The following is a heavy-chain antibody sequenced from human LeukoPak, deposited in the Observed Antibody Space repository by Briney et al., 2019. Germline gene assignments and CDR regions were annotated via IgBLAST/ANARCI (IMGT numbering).Heavy chain of an antibody. Sequence: KPSETLSLTCTGSGGSISSYYWSWIRQHAGKGLEWIGRIYTSGSTNYNPSLKSRVTMSVDTSKNQFSLKLSSVTAADTAVYYCAREGVGYCSSTSCHNWFDPWGQGTLVTVSS. J-gene: IGHJ5*02. CDR3: AREGVGYCSSTSCHNWFDP. D-gene: IGHD2-2*03. CDR2: IYTSGST. V-gene: IGHV4-4*07. CDR1: GGSISSYY.